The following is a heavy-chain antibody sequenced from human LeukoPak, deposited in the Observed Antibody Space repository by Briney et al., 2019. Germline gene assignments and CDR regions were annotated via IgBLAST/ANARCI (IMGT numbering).Heavy chain of an antibody. V-gene: IGHV3-21*01. Sequence: PGGSLRLSCAASGFSFSSYSMNWVRQTPGKGLEWVSSINSGSDYIYYADSVRGRFTISRDNAKNSLYLQMHSLRAEDTAVYYCAKYLSDILTDYYSSYYYYYGMDVWGQGTTVTVSS. CDR2: INSGSDYI. J-gene: IGHJ6*02. CDR1: GFSFSSYS. D-gene: IGHD3-9*01. CDR3: AKYLSDILTDYYSSYYYYYGMDV.